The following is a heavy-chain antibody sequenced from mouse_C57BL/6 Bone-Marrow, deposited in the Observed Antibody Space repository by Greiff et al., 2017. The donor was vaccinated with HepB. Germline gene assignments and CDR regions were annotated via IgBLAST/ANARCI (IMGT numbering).Heavy chain of an antibody. Sequence: VQLQQPGAELVKPGTSVKLSCKASGYTFTSYWMHWVKQRHGRGLEWIGRIAPNSGGTKTHEKFKRKATLTVDKPSSTADMQLSSLTSEDSAVYYSARGGLSFADWGQGTLVTVSA. CDR3: ARGGLSFAD. D-gene: IGHD2-2*01. CDR2: IAPNSGGT. V-gene: IGHV1-72*01. CDR1: GYTFTSYW. J-gene: IGHJ3*01.